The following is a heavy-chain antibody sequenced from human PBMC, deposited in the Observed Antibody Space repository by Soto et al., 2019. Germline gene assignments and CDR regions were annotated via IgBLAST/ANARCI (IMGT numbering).Heavy chain of an antibody. CDR3: EREVGYYSATRRKLYFDY. D-gene: IGHD2-2*01. CDR2: INHTGGS. J-gene: IGHJ4*02. V-gene: IGHV4-34*01. Sequence: XTLSLPCAVSGGSFSGYEWCWVRQPPGKGLEWIGDINHTGGSNYNPSLKSRVMISVDTAKTQFSLNVTSVTAAYTAVYYCEREVGYYSATRRKLYFDYWGPGTLVTVSS. CDR1: GGSFSGYE.